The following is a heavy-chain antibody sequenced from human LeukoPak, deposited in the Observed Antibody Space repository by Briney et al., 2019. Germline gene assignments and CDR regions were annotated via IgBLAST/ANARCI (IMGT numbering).Heavy chain of an antibody. V-gene: IGHV1-69*13. CDR1: EGTFSSYA. D-gene: IGHD1-26*01. CDR3: AREGVGTSAFDI. Sequence: SVKVSCKASEGTFSSYAISWVRQAPGQGLGWMGGIIPIFGTANYAQKFQGRVTITADESTSTAYIELSSLRSEDTAVYYCAREGVGTSAFDIWGQGTMVTVSS. J-gene: IGHJ3*02. CDR2: IIPIFGTA.